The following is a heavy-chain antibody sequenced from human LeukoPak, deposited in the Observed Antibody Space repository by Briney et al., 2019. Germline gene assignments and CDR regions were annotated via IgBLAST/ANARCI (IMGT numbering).Heavy chain of an antibody. Sequence: GGSLRLSCAASGFTFSGYWMSWVRQAPGKGLEWVANITQDGSEKSYVDSVKGRFAISRDNAKNSLYLQMNSLRAEDTAVYYSARVGYRYYYYGMDVWGKGTTVTVSS. CDR2: ITQDGSEK. CDR1: GFTFSGYW. V-gene: IGHV3-7*03. CDR3: ARVGYRYYYYGMDV. D-gene: IGHD5-18*01. J-gene: IGHJ6*04.